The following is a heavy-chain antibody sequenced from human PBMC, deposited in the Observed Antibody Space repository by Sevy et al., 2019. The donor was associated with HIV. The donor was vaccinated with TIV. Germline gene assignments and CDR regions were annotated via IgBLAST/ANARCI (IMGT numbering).Heavy chain of an antibody. J-gene: IGHJ4*02. D-gene: IGHD5-18*01. CDR2: IHANGSS. CDR3: AKDMKGYSYGYYFDY. CDR1: GFNVNDNY. Sequence: GGSLRLSCAASGFNVNDNYMTWVRQAPGKGLEWVSIIHANGSSCYADSVEGRFTMSRDDSKNTLYLQMNILRAMDTAVYYCAKDMKGYSYGYYFDYWGQGTLVTVSS. V-gene: IGHV3-53*01.